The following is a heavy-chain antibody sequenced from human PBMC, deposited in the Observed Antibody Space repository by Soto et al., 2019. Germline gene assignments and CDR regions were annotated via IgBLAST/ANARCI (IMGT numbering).Heavy chain of an antibody. Sequence: GGSLRLCCAASGLTVSSNYMSWVRQAPGKGLQWVSVIYSGGITYYADSVKGRFTISRDNSKNMLYLQMNSLRADDTAVYYCARGLAVAGAYFDYWGQGTLVTVSS. CDR1: GLTVSSNY. CDR3: ARGLAVAGAYFDY. D-gene: IGHD6-19*01. CDR2: IYSGGIT. J-gene: IGHJ4*02. V-gene: IGHV3-53*01.